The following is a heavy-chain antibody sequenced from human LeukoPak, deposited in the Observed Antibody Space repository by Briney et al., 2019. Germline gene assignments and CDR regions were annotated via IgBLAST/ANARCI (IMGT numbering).Heavy chain of an antibody. J-gene: IGHJ4*02. CDR1: GFTFSSYA. CDR2: ISGSGGST. D-gene: IGHD2-15*01. V-gene: IGHV3-23*01. Sequence: PGGSLRLSCAASGFTFSSYAMSWVRQAPGKGLEWVSAISGSGGSTYYAGSVKGRFTISRDNSKNTLYLQMNSLRAEDTAVYYCAKVILPRGYCSGGSCQADYWGQGTLVTVSS. CDR3: AKVILPRGYCSGGSCQADY.